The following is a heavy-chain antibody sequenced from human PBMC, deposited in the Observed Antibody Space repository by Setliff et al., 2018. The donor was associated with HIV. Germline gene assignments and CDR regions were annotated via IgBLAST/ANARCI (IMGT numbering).Heavy chain of an antibody. CDR3: ARAELRYCSSTNCYTGGDFDY. J-gene: IGHJ4*02. D-gene: IGHD2-2*02. CDR1: GYTFTTYA. CDR2: INTGNGNT. Sequence: GASVKVSCKASGYTFTTYAMIWVRQAPGQSLEWMGWINTGNGNTRLSQKFQGRVTISRDTSASTAYMELSSLRSEDTAIYYCARAELRYCSSTNCYTGGDFDYWGQGTLVTVS. V-gene: IGHV1-3*04.